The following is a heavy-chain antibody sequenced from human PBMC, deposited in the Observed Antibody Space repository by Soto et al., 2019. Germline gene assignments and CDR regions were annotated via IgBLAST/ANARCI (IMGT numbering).Heavy chain of an antibody. Sequence: PSETLSLTCAVSGGSISSSNWWSWVRQPPGKGLEWIGEIYHSESTYYNPSLESRVTISVDTSKNQFSLKVSSVTVADTAVYYCARLGGYCSSTSCYGYYGMDVWGQGTTVTVSS. CDR2: IYHSEST. CDR3: ARLGGYCSSTSCYGYYGMDV. V-gene: IGHV4-4*02. D-gene: IGHD2-2*01. J-gene: IGHJ6*02. CDR1: GGSISSSNW.